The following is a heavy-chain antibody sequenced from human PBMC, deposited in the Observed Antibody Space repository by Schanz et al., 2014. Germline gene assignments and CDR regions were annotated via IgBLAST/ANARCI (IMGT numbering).Heavy chain of an antibody. Sequence: VQLVESGGGVVQPGGSLRLSCAASEFTFSTDAMSWVRQAPGKGLEWLSVISASGGDTYYADSVKGRFTISRDNSKNTLYLQMNSLRAEDTAVYYCAKVRYSSGWRGDYFDAWGQGTLVTVAS. CDR2: ISASGGDT. V-gene: IGHV3-23*04. CDR3: AKVRYSSGWRGDYFDA. D-gene: IGHD3-9*01. J-gene: IGHJ4*02. CDR1: EFTFSTDA.